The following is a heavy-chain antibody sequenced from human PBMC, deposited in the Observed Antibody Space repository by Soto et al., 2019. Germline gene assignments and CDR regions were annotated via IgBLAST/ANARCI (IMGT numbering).Heavy chain of an antibody. J-gene: IGHJ6*02. V-gene: IGHV4-59*01. CDR1: GGSISSYY. CDR2: IYYSGST. CDR3: ARDQGTRYDFWNGSYGMDV. D-gene: IGHD3-3*01. Sequence: SETLSLTCTVSGGSISSYYWSWIRQPPGKGLEWIGYIYYSGSTNYNPSLKSRVTISVDTSKNQFSLKLSSVTAADTAVYYCARDQGTRYDFWNGSYGMDVWGQGTTATVSS.